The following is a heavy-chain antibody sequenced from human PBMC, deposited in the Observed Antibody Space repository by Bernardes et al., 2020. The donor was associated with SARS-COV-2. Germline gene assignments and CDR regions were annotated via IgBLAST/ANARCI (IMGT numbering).Heavy chain of an antibody. V-gene: IGHV1-2*02. J-gene: IGHJ5*02. CDR2: INPNSGGT. CDR1: GYTFTGYY. Sequence: SGKVSCKASGYTFTGYYMHWVRQAPGQGLEWMGWINPNSGGTNYAQKFQGRVTMTRDTSISTAYMELSRLRSDDTAVYYCAREGYCSSTSCYGDNWFDPWGQGTLVTVSS. D-gene: IGHD2-2*01. CDR3: AREGYCSSTSCYGDNWFDP.